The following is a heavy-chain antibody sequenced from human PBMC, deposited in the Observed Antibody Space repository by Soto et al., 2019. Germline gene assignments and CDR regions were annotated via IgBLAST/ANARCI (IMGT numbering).Heavy chain of an antibody. CDR1: GYTFTSYA. CDR3: ARAPGTAGTYYYYGMDV. J-gene: IGHJ6*02. CDR2: INAGNGNT. V-gene: IGHV1-3*01. Sequence: QVQLVQSGAEVKKPGGSVKVACKASGYTFTSYAMHWVRQAPGQRLEWMGWINAGNGNTKYSQKFQGRVTITRDTSASTAYMELSSLRSEDTAVYYCARAPGTAGTYYYYGMDVWGQGTTVTVSS. D-gene: IGHD6-19*01.